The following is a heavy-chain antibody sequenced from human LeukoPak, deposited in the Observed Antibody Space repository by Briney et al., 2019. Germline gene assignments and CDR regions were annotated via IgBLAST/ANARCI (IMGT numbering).Heavy chain of an antibody. CDR3: ARQPSSGSYYLD. V-gene: IGHV5-51*01. CDR1: GYSFTSYW. Sequence: GESLKISCKGSGYSFTSYWIGWVRQMPGKGLEWMGILYPGDSQSTYSPSLQGQVTISADKSISTAYLQWSSLKASDTAMYYCARQPSSGSYYLDWGQGTLVTVSS. CDR2: LYPGDSQS. J-gene: IGHJ4*02. D-gene: IGHD1-26*01.